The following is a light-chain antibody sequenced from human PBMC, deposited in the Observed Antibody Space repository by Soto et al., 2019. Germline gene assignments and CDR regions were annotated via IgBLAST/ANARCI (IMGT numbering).Light chain of an antibody. Sequence: VLTQPPSASGTPGQRVTISCSGSSSNIGSNYVYWYQQLPGTAPKLLIYRNNQRPSGVPDRFSGSKSGTSASLAISGLRSEDEADYYCAAWDDSLRTVFGTGTKVTVL. V-gene: IGLV1-47*01. CDR1: SSNIGSNY. CDR2: RNN. CDR3: AAWDDSLRTV. J-gene: IGLJ1*01.